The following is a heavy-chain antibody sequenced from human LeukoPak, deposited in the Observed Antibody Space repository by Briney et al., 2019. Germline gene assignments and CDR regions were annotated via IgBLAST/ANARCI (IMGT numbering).Heavy chain of an antibody. CDR1: GGTFSSYA. Sequence: SVKVSCKASGGTFSSYAISWVRQAPGQGLEWMGRIIPIFGTANYAQKFQGRVTITTDESTSTAYMELSSLRSEDTAVYYCARTHSSGWHDAFDIWGQGTMVTVSS. J-gene: IGHJ3*02. V-gene: IGHV1-69*05. D-gene: IGHD6-19*01. CDR2: IIPIFGTA. CDR3: ARTHSSGWHDAFDI.